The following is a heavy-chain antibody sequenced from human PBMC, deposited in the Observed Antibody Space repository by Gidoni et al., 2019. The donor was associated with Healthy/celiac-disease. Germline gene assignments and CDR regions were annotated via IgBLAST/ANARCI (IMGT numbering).Heavy chain of an antibody. Sequence: EVQLVESGGGLVQPGRSLRLSCAASGFTFDDYAMHWVRQAPGKGLGWVSGISWNSGSIGYADSVKGRFTISRDNAKNSLYLQMNSLRAEDTALYYCSNLVDYWGQGTLVTVSS. CDR3: SNLVDY. CDR2: ISWNSGSI. V-gene: IGHV3-9*01. J-gene: IGHJ4*02. CDR1: GFTFDDYA.